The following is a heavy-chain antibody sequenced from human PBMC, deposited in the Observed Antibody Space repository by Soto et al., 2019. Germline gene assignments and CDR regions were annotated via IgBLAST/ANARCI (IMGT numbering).Heavy chain of an antibody. D-gene: IGHD6-6*01. Sequence: VQLLESGGGVVQPGRSLRLSCAASGFTFSSYGMHWVRQAPGKGLEWVAVISYDGSNKYYADSVKGRFTISRDNSKNTLYLQMNSLRAEDTAVYYCAKDQAARYYYYYGMDVWGQGTTVTVSS. CDR2: ISYDGSNK. J-gene: IGHJ6*02. CDR1: GFTFSSYG. CDR3: AKDQAARYYYYYGMDV. V-gene: IGHV3-30*18.